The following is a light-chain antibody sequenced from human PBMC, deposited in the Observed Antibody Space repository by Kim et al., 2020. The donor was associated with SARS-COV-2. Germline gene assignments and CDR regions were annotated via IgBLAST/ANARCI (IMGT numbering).Light chain of an antibody. CDR1: SGDVGGFNY. CDR2: DVA. J-gene: IGLJ1*01. CDR3: SSYTASSTFV. Sequence: QSALTQPASVSGSPGQSITISCAGTSGDVGGFNYVSWYQRHPGKAPKLIIYDVAKRPSGVSDRFSASKSGDTASLTISGLQADDEADYYCSSYTASSTFVFGTGTKVTVL. V-gene: IGLV2-14*03.